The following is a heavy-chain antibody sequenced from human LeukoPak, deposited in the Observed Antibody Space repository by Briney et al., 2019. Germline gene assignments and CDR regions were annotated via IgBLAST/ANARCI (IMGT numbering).Heavy chain of an antibody. CDR3: ARDPEGSLSFDY. D-gene: IGHD1-14*01. Sequence: ASVKVSCKASGYTFNNHYMYWVRQAPGQGLEWMGVINPSGGSTSYAQKFQGRVTMTRDTSTRTVYMEVNSLRSEDTAVYYCARDPEGSLSFDYWGQGTLVTVSS. CDR2: INPSGGST. CDR1: GYTFNNHY. J-gene: IGHJ4*02. V-gene: IGHV1-46*02.